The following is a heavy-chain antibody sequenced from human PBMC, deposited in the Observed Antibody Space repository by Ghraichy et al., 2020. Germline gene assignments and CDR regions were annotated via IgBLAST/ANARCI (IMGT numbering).Heavy chain of an antibody. CDR3: ARDFYWGRDV. CDR1: GFTFSSYW. CDR2: IKKDGSDK. D-gene: IGHD3-16*01. V-gene: IGHV3-7*03. Sequence: LTCAASGFTFSSYWMSWVRQAPGKGLEWVANIKKDGSDKYYVDSVMGRFTISRDNAKNSLYLQMNSLRAEDTAVYYCARDFYWGRDVWGQGTTVTVSS. J-gene: IGHJ6*02.